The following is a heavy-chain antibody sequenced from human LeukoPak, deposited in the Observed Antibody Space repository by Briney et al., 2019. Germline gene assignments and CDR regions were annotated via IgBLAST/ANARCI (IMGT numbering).Heavy chain of an antibody. CDR1: SGSISSDEYY. V-gene: IGHV4-39*01. CDR3: ARLAGYYYDSSGYPKPSSLIDF. Sequence: SETLSLTCTVSSGSISSDEYYWGWIRQPPGRGLEWIGSIYYSGTTYHNPPLKSRVTISVDTSKNQFSLKLNSVTAADTAVYYCARLAGYYYDSSGYPKPSSLIDFWGQGTLVTVSS. D-gene: IGHD3-22*01. J-gene: IGHJ4*02. CDR2: IYYSGTT.